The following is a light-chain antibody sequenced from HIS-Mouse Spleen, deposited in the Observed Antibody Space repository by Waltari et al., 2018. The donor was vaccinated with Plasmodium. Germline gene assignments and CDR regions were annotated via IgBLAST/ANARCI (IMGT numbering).Light chain of an antibody. CDR2: DDR. CDR3: QVWDSSSDHPVV. V-gene: IGLV3-21*02. J-gene: IGLJ2*01. Sequence: SYVLTHPPPPSVAPGQTARITRGGNNLGSKSVHWAQQKPGQAPVLVVYDDRDRPSGIPERFSGSNSGNTATLTISRVEAGDEADYYCQVWDSSSDHPVVFGGGTKLTVL. CDR1: NLGSKS.